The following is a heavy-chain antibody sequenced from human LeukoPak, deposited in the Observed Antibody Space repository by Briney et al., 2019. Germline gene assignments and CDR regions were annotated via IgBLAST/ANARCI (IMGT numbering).Heavy chain of an antibody. D-gene: IGHD1-26*01. CDR3: ARDLGGAREWYYYYYMDV. V-gene: IGHV3-48*01. CDR1: GFTFSSYS. Sequence: PGRSLRLSCAASGFTFSSYSMNWVRQAPGKGLEWVSYISSSSSTIYYADSVKGRFTISRDNAKNSLYLQMNGLRAEDTAVYYCARDLGGAREWYYYYYMDVWGKGTTVTVSS. J-gene: IGHJ6*03. CDR2: ISSSSSTI.